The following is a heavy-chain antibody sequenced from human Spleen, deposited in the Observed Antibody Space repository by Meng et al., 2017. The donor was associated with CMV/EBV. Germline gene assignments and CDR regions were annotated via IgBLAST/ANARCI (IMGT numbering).Heavy chain of an antibody. D-gene: IGHD4-17*01. CDR1: GGSFSGYY. V-gene: IGHV4-34*01. J-gene: IGHJ5*02. Sequence: QGELQEWGQELLKPSETLALTGAVYGGSFSGYYWSWIRQPPGKGLEWIGEINHSGSTNYNPSLKSRVTMSVDTSKNQFSLKLSSVTAADTAVYYCARDRKHYGERGWFDPWGQGTLVTVSS. CDR3: ARDRKHYGERGWFDP. CDR2: INHSGST.